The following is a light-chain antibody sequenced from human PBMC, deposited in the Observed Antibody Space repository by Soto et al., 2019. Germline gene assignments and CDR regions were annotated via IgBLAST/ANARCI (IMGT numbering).Light chain of an antibody. Sequence: QSVLTQPASVSGSPGQSIAISCTGSSSDVGIYNYVSWYQQHPGKVPKLIIYEVSNRPSGVSNRFSGSKSGNTASLTISGLQAEDEADYYCSSYTSTRTYVFGTGTKVTV. V-gene: IGLV2-14*01. CDR2: EVS. CDR1: SSDVGIYNY. CDR3: SSYTSTRTYV. J-gene: IGLJ1*01.